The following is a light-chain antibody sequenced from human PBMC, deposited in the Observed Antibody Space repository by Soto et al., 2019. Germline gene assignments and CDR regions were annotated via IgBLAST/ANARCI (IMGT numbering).Light chain of an antibody. Sequence: DIQMTHSPSTLSASVGDRVIITCRASQDISNYLAWYQQTPGKVPKLLIYTASTLQSGVPSRFSGSGSGTDFTLTISSLQPEDVATYYCQKYNSALTFGQGTKVDIK. V-gene: IGKV1-27*01. J-gene: IGKJ1*01. CDR1: QDISNY. CDR3: QKYNSALT. CDR2: TAS.